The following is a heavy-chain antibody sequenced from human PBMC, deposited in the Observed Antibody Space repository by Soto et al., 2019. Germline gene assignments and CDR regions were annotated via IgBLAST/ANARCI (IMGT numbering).Heavy chain of an antibody. Sequence: SETLSLTCAVYGGSLTDYYWSRIRQPPGKGLEWIGEINDRGVTNYNPSLKSRVTISVDTSNNQFSLKMNSVTAADTAVYYFARGGGGPARYWGQGIPVTVSS. CDR1: GGSLTDYY. CDR3: ARGGGGPARY. D-gene: IGHD2-15*01. CDR2: INDRGVT. V-gene: IGHV4-34*01. J-gene: IGHJ4*02.